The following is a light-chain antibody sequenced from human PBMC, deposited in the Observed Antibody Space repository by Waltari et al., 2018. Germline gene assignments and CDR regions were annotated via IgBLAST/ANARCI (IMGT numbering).Light chain of an antibody. J-gene: IGKJ1*01. CDR2: DAS. V-gene: IGKV3-20*01. CDR1: QRVSRT. CDR3: QKYGTLPAT. Sequence: EIVLTQSPGTLSLSPGERATLSCRASQRVSRTLAWYQQKPGQAPRLVIYDASTWATGIPDRFSGSGSGTDFSLTISRLEPEDFAVYYCQKYGTLPATFGQGTKVQIK.